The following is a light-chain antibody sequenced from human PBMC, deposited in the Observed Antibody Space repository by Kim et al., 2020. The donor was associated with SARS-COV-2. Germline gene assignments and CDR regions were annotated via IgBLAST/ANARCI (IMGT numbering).Light chain of an antibody. CDR3: AAWDDSLSGYV. Sequence: GQRVTISCSGSSSNIGSNYVYWYQQFPGTAPKLLIYSNNQRPSGVPDRFSGSKSGTSASLAISGLRSEDEADYYCAAWDDSLSGYVFGTGTKVTVL. CDR2: SNN. CDR1: SSNIGSNY. V-gene: IGLV1-47*02. J-gene: IGLJ1*01.